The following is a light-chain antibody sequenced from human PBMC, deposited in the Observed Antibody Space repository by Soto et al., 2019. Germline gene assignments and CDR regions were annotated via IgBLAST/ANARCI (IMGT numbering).Light chain of an antibody. V-gene: IGLV7-46*01. J-gene: IGLJ1*01. Sequence: QAVVTQEPSLTVSPGGTVTLTCGSSTGAVTSGHYPHWFQQKPGQAPRTLIYDTSIKHSWTPARFSGSLLGGKAALTLPGAQPEDEADYYCLVIYTGVGEVFGTGTKLTVL. CDR3: LVIYTGVGEV. CDR2: DTS. CDR1: TGAVTSGHY.